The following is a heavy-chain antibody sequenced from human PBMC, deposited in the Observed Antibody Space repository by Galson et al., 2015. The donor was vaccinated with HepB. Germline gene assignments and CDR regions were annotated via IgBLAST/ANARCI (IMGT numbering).Heavy chain of an antibody. Sequence: SLRLSCAASGFTFSTYSMNWVRQAPGKGLEWVSSISSSGSYIYYADSVKGRFTISRDNAKNSLYLQMNSLRAEDTAVYNCAREIDYSSYGHLDYWGQGTLVTVSS. V-gene: IGHV3-21*01. J-gene: IGHJ4*02. CDR3: AREIDYSSYGHLDY. CDR1: GFTFSTYS. D-gene: IGHD4-11*01. CDR2: ISSSGSYI.